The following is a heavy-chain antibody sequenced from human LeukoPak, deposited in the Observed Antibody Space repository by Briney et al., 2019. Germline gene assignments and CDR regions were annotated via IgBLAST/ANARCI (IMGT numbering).Heavy chain of an antibody. J-gene: IGHJ5*02. CDR2: INGGTT. D-gene: IGHD6-19*01. CDR1: GIIFSSDA. Sequence: PGGSLRLSCAASGIIFSSDAVTWVRQAPGEGLEWVSSINGGTTLYAASVEGRFTISRDSSKNTLFLQMNSLRAEDTAVYFCARCRRYTTGWCNWLDPWGQGTQVTVSS. V-gene: IGHV3-23*01. CDR3: ARCRRYTTGWCNWLDP.